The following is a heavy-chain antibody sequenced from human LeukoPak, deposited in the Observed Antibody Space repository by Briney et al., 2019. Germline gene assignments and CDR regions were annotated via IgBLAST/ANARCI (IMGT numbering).Heavy chain of an antibody. CDR1: GFTFGDYA. CDR3: ARWGHSDYDSFPTKFDY. J-gene: IGHJ4*02. CDR2: ISWNSGSI. D-gene: IGHD5-12*01. V-gene: IGHV3-9*01. Sequence: GGSLRLSCAVSGFTFGDYAMHWVRQAPGKGLEWVSGISWNSGSIVYADSVEGRFTITRDNAKNSLYLQMISLRAEDTAVYYCARWGHSDYDSFPTKFDYWGQGTLVTVSS.